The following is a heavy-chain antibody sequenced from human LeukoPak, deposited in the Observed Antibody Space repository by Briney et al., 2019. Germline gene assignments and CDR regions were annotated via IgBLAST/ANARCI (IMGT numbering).Heavy chain of an antibody. Sequence: GGSLRLSCSVSGFIFSDYGFHWVRQAPGKGLEWVAVTRFDGSIKQYADAVKGRFTISRDDSKNTLYLQMNSLKSEDTAVYYCARWGGTRQYYFDYWGRGTLVTVSS. D-gene: IGHD1-1*01. CDR1: GFIFSDYG. J-gene: IGHJ4*02. CDR2: TRFDGSIK. CDR3: ARWGGTRQYYFDY. V-gene: IGHV3-33*01.